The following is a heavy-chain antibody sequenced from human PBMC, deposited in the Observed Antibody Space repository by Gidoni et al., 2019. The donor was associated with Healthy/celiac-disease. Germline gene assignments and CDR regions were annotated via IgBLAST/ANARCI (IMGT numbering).Heavy chain of an antibody. D-gene: IGHD2-15*01. CDR3: AREGDHCSGGSCYPRRYFDY. CDR1: GYTFTSYY. J-gene: IGHJ4*02. V-gene: IGHV1-46*01. Sequence: QVQLVQFGAEVKKPGASVKVSCKASGYTFTSYYMHWVRQAPGQGLEWMGIIKPSGGSTSYAQKFQGRVTMTRDTSTSTVYMELSSLRSEDTAVYYCAREGDHCSGGSCYPRRYFDYWGQGTLVTVSS. CDR2: IKPSGGST.